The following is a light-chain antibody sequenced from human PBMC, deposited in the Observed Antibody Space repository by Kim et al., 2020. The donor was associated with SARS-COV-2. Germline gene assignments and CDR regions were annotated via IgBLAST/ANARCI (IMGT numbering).Light chain of an antibody. CDR2: GAS. V-gene: IGKV3-20*01. CDR1: QSVSSSY. CDR3: QQYGSSRGLT. J-gene: IGKJ4*01. Sequence: PGERAPLSCRASQSVSSSYLAWYQQKPGQAPRLLIYGASSRATGIPDRFSGSGSGTDFTLTISRLEPEDFAVYYCQQYGSSRGLTFGGGTKVDIK.